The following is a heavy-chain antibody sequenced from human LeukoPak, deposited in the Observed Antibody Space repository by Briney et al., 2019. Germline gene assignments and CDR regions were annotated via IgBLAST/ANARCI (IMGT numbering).Heavy chain of an antibody. CDR2: ISAYNGNT. Sequence: ASVKVSCKASGYTFTSYGISWVRQAPGQGLEWMGWISAYNGNTNYAQKFQGRVTMTTDTSTSTAYMELRSLRSDDTAVYYCARSIVVVPAAMNDYWGQGTLVTVSS. V-gene: IGHV1-18*01. D-gene: IGHD2-2*01. J-gene: IGHJ4*02. CDR3: ARSIVVVPAAMNDY. CDR1: GYTFTSYG.